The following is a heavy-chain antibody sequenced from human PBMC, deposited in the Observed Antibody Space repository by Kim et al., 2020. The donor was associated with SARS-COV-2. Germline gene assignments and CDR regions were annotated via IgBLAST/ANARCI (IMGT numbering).Heavy chain of an antibody. D-gene: IGHD1-1*01. Sequence: QSLKRRLTITKDTSKNQVVLTMTNMDPVDTATYYCAHRTVWNDGGGFDYWGQGTLVTVSS. V-gene: IGHV2-5*01. J-gene: IGHJ4*02. CDR3: AHRTVWNDGGGFDY.